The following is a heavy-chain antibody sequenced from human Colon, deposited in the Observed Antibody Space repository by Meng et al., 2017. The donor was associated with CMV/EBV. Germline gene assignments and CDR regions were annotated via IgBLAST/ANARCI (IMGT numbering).Heavy chain of an antibody. CDR3: ARASPSNYYYGMDV. D-gene: IGHD6-6*01. CDR1: GLTVSGNY. CDR2: IYSGDSK. V-gene: IGHV3-66*02. J-gene: IGHJ6*02. Sequence: GGSLRLSCAASGLTVSGNYMSWVRQAPGKGLEWVSLIYSGDSKKYADAVKGRFTVTRDNSKSTLYLQMNSLRPEDTAVYYCARASPSNYYYGMDVWGQGTTVTVSS.